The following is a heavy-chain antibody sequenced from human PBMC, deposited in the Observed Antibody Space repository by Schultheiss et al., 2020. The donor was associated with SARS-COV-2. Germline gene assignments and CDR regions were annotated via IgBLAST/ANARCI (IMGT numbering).Heavy chain of an antibody. CDR1: GFTFSSYA. CDR2: IWYDGSNK. Sequence: GGSLRLSCAASGFTFSSYAMSWVRQAPGKGLEWVAVIWYDGSNKYYADSVKGRFTISRDNSKNTLYLQMNSLRAEDTAVYLCARDEGRSSGWYWDYWGQGTLVTVSS. D-gene: IGHD6-19*01. J-gene: IGHJ4*02. CDR3: ARDEGRSSGWYWDY. V-gene: IGHV3-33*08.